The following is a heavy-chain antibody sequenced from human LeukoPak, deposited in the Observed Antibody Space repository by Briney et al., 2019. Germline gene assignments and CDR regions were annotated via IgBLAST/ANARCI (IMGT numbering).Heavy chain of an antibody. CDR3: AGRDCTNGLCQFDY. V-gene: IGHV3-21*01. D-gene: IGHD2-8*01. CDR2: ISTTGDFI. CDR1: GFTFTTYS. J-gene: IGHJ4*02. Sequence: GGSLRLSCVAPGFTFTTYSMNWVRLAPGKGLEWVSSISTTGDFIHYADSVKGRFTISRDNAKNSLYLQMNSLRAEDTAIYYCAGRDCTNGLCQFDYWGQGTLVTVSS.